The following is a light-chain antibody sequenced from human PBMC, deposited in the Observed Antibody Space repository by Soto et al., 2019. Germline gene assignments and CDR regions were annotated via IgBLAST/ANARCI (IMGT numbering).Light chain of an antibody. V-gene: IGKV1-9*01. J-gene: IGKJ4*01. CDR1: QGISSY. Sequence: DTQLTQSPSFLSASVGDRVTITCRASQGISSYLAWYQEKPGKAPKLLIYAASTLQSGVPSRFSGSGSGTEFTLTISSLQPEDFATYYCQQVNTYPLTFGGGTKVDIK. CDR3: QQVNTYPLT. CDR2: AAS.